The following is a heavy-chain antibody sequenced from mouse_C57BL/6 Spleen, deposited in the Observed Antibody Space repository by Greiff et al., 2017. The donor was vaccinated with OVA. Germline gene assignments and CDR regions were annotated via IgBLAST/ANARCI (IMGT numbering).Heavy chain of an antibody. CDR2: IDPETGGT. Sequence: QVQLQQSGAELVRPGASVTLSCKASGYTFTDYEMHWVKQTPVHGLEWIGAIDPETGGTAYNQKFKGKAILTADKSSSTAYMEIRSLTSEDSAVYYCTRKGIYYGSSHWYFDVWGTGTTVTVSS. V-gene: IGHV1-15*01. CDR1: GYTFTDYE. J-gene: IGHJ1*03. CDR3: TRKGIYYGSSHWYFDV. D-gene: IGHD1-1*01.